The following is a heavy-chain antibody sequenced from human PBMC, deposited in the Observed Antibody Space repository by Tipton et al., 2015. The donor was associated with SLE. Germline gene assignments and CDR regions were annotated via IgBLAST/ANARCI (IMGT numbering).Heavy chain of an antibody. CDR2: INYSGRT. J-gene: IGHJ4*02. CDR3: ARNFGGGFAY. CDR1: GGSISNSNW. V-gene: IGHV4-4*02. D-gene: IGHD3-10*01. Sequence: TLSLTCAVSGGSISNSNWWSWVRQPPGKGLEWIGEINYSGRTNYNPSLKSRFTISVDNSKNQFSLKLSSVTAADTAVYYCARNFGGGFAYWGQGTLVTVSS.